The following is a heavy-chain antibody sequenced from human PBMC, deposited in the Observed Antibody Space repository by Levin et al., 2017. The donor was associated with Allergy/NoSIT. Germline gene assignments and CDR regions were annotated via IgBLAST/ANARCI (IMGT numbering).Heavy chain of an antibody. CDR1: GYTFSTYW. D-gene: IGHD3-10*01. CDR2: IHPVDSDT. J-gene: IGHJ4*02. CDR3: ARQLWSDY. Sequence: GESLKISCKGSGYTFSTYWIGWVRQTPGKGLEWMGIIHPVDSDTTYSPSFQGQVTMSVDKSTSTAYLQWTSLKASDTAMYYCARQLWSDYWGQGTLVTVSS. V-gene: IGHV5-51*01.